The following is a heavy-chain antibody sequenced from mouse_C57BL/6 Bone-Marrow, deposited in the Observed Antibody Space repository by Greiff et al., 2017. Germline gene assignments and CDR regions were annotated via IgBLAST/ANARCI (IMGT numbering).Heavy chain of an antibody. V-gene: IGHV1-9*01. CDR1: GYTFTGYW. CDR3: AILYYDYDREYYFDY. Sequence: VQGVESGAELMKPGASVKLSCKATGYTFTGYWIEWVKQRPGHGLEWIGEILPGSGSTNYNEKFKGKATFTVDTSSNTAYMQLSSLTTEDSAIYYCAILYYDYDREYYFDYWGQGTTLTVSS. CDR2: ILPGSGST. D-gene: IGHD2-4*01. J-gene: IGHJ2*01.